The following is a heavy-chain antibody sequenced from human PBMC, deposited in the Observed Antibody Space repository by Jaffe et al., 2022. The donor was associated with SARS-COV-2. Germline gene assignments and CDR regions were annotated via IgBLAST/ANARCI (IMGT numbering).Heavy chain of an antibody. CDR2: IDPSDSYT. J-gene: IGHJ6*02. CDR1: GYSFTSYW. D-gene: IGHD6-19*01. V-gene: IGHV5-10-1*03. Sequence: EVQLVQSGAEVKKPGESLRISCKGSGYSFTSYWISWVRQMPGKGLEWMGRIDPSDSYTNYSPSFQGHVTISADKSISTAYLQWSSLKASDTAMYYCARRSPIAVAGDYYYYGMDVWGQGTTVTVSS. CDR3: ARRSPIAVAGDYYYYGMDV.